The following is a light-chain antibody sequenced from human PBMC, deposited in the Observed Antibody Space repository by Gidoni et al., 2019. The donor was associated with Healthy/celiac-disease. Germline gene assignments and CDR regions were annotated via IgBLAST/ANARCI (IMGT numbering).Light chain of an antibody. J-gene: IGLJ2*01. CDR1: KLGDKY. CDR2: QDS. Sequence: YELTQPPSVSVSPGQTASITCSGDKLGDKYACWYQQKPGQSPVLVIYQDSKRPSGIPERFSGSNSGNTATLTISGTQAMDEADYYCQAWDSSVVFGGGTKLTVL. V-gene: IGLV3-1*01. CDR3: QAWDSSVV.